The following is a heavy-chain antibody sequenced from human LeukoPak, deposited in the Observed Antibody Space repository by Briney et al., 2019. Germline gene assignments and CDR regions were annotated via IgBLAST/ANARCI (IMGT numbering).Heavy chain of an antibody. Sequence: SETLSLTCTVSGGSISSYYWSWIRQPPGKGLGWIGYIYYSGSTNYNPSLKSRVTISVDTSKNQFSLKLSSVTAADTAVYYCARSASPRWFDYWGQGTLVTVSS. V-gene: IGHV4-59*01. D-gene: IGHD2-15*01. CDR2: IYYSGST. J-gene: IGHJ4*02. CDR1: GGSISSYY. CDR3: ARSASPRWFDY.